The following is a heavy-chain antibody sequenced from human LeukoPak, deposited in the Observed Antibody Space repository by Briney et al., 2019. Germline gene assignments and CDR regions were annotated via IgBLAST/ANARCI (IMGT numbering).Heavy chain of an antibody. J-gene: IGHJ3*02. CDR1: GFTFSSYS. CDR3: ARDQGYCSSTSCYRGAFDI. Sequence: SGGSLRLSCAASGFTFSSYSMHWVRQAPGKGLEWVAVISYDGSNKYYADSVKGRFTISRDNSKNTLYLQMNSLRAEDTAVYYCARDQGYCSSTSCYRGAFDIWGQGTMVTVSS. V-gene: IGHV3-30*03. D-gene: IGHD2-2*01. CDR2: ISYDGSNK.